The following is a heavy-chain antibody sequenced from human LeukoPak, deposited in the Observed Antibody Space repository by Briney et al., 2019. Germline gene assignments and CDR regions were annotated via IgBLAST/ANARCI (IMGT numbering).Heavy chain of an antibody. J-gene: IGHJ2*01. V-gene: IGHV5-51*01. CDR1: GYSFTSYW. Sequence: GESLKISCKGSGYSFTSYWIGWVRQMPGKGLEWMGIIYPGDSDTRYSPSFQGQVTISADKPISTAYLQWSSLKASDTAMYYCARLVVRGVIIRGYFDLWGRGTLVTVSS. CDR2: IYPGDSDT. CDR3: ARLVVRGVIIRGYFDL. D-gene: IGHD3-10*01.